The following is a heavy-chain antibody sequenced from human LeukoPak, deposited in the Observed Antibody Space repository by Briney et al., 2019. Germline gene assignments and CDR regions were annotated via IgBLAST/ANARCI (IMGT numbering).Heavy chain of an antibody. CDR1: GYIFSTYG. J-gene: IGHJ4*02. V-gene: IGHV1-18*01. CDR3: ARRRSEEFDFDC. CDR2: ISGYNGNT. Sequence: GASVTVSCKASGYIFSTYGISWVRQAPGQGGEWMGGISGYNGNTNYAQKLQGRVTMTTDTSTSTAYMELRSLRSDDTAVYYCARRRSEEFDFDCWGQGTLVTVSS. D-gene: IGHD6-19*01.